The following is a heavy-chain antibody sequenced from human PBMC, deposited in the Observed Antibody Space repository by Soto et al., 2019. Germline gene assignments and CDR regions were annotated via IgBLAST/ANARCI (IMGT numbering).Heavy chain of an antibody. V-gene: IGHV3-7*01. Sequence: GGSLRLSCAASGFTFSSYWISWVRQAPGKGLEWVANIKQDGSEKYYVDSVKGRFTISRDNAQNSLYLQMNSLRAEDTAVYYCAKGPYDSPLDYWGQGTLVTVSS. CDR3: AKGPYDSPLDY. CDR2: IKQDGSEK. J-gene: IGHJ4*02. D-gene: IGHD3-22*01. CDR1: GFTFSSYW.